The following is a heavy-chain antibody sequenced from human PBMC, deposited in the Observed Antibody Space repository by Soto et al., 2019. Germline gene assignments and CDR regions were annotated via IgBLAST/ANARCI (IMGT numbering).Heavy chain of an antibody. CDR2: IIPILGIA. CDR1: GGTFSSYT. J-gene: IGHJ4*02. CDR3: PRDRAY. V-gene: IGHV1-69*08. Sequence: QVQLVQSGAEVKKPGSSVKVSCKASGGTFSSYTISWVRQAPGQGLEWMGRIIPILGIANYAQKFQGRVTSTADKSTSTTYMELNSVRSQLTAVYYCPRDRAYWGQGTLVTVSP.